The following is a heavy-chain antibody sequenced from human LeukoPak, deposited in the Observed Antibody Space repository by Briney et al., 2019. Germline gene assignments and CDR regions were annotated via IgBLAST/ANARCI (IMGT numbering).Heavy chain of an antibody. J-gene: IGHJ4*02. V-gene: IGHV1-18*01. Sequence: ASVKVSCKASGYTLRNYGISSVPRSPRQGLEWMGWISVDIGNTNYAQNLQGRVTMTRDTFTSTAYMELTGLRSDDTAVYYCARDRLGYCGGGTCLLFDHWGQGTPVPVPS. D-gene: IGHD2-15*01. CDR2: ISVDIGNT. CDR1: GYTLRNYG. CDR3: ARDRLGYCGGGTCLLFDH.